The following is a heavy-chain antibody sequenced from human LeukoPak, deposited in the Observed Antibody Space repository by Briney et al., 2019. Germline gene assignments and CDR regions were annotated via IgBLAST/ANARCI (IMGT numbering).Heavy chain of an antibody. CDR3: ARVAPTRCPSSSSCWWGRSYYFDY. D-gene: IGHD6-6*01. J-gene: IGHJ4*02. V-gene: IGHV4-39*07. Sequence: KTSETLSLTCTVSGGSISNSSYYWGWIRQPPGKGLEWIGSIYYGGKTYYNPSFKSRVTISVDTSRNQFSLKLNSVTAADTAVYYCARVAPTRCPSSSSCWWGRSYYFDYWGQGTLVTVSS. CDR2: IYYGGKT. CDR1: GGSISNSSYY.